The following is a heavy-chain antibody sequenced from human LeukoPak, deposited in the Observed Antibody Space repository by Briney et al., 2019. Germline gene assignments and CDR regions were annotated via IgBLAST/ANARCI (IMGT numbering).Heavy chain of an antibody. J-gene: IGHJ6*02. CDR3: ARGYSSGWYGGYYGIDV. D-gene: IGHD6-19*01. Sequence: SETLSLTCTVSGGSISSYYWSWIRQPPGKGLEWIGYIYYSGSTNYNPSLKSRVTISVDTSKNQFSLKLSSVTAADTAVYYCARGYSSGWYGGYYGIDVWGQGTTVTVSS. CDR1: GGSISSYY. V-gene: IGHV4-59*01. CDR2: IYYSGST.